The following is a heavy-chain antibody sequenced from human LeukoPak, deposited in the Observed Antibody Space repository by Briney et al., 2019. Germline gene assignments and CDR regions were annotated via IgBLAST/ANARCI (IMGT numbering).Heavy chain of an antibody. D-gene: IGHD5-12*01. V-gene: IGHV3-9*01. CDR2: ISWNGGRT. Sequence: PGGSLRLSCAASGFTFDGYAMHWVRQAPGKGLEWVSGISWNGGRTVYADSVKGRFTISRDNAKNSLYLQMNSLRAEDTALYYCAKDALVDIVAGYMDVWGKGTSVTVSS. CDR1: GFTFDGYA. J-gene: IGHJ6*03. CDR3: AKDALVDIVAGYMDV.